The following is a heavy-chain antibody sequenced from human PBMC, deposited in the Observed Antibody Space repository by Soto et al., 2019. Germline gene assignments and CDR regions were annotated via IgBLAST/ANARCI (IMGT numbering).Heavy chain of an antibody. J-gene: IGHJ6*02. V-gene: IGHV4-30-4*01. CDR2: IYYSGST. Sequence: TLSLTCTVSGGSISSGDYYWSWIRQPPGKGLEWIGYIYYSGSTYYNPSLKSRVTISVDRSKNRFSLNLNSVTAADTAVYYCARLASGTSGSPESEPGYYYYGMDVWGQGTTVPVS. CDR1: GGSISSGDYY. CDR3: ARLASGTSGSPESEPGYYYYGMDV. D-gene: IGHD1-26*01.